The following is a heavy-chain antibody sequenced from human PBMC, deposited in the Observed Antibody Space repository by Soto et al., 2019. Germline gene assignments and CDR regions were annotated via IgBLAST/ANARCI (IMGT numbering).Heavy chain of an antibody. D-gene: IGHD3-10*01. CDR1: GDTFNFYS. CDR2: VNPIVSMS. Sequence: QVQLVQSGAEVKRPGSSVKVSCKASGDTFNFYSINWVRQAPGLGLEWMGRVNPIVSMSNYAQKFQGRVTMAADKSTSTAYMGRSSLRSEDTAIYYCASSYGAGYRAFDYWGQGALVTVSS. V-gene: IGHV1-69*02. J-gene: IGHJ4*02. CDR3: ASSYGAGYRAFDY.